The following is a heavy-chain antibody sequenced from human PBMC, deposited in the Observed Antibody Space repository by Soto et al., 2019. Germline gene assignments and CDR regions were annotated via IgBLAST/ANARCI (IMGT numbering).Heavy chain of an antibody. CDR2: ISAYNGNT. CDR3: ASLGVYGDYESTLDY. Sequence: ASVKVSCKASGYTFTSYGISWVRQAPGQGLEWMGWISAYNGNTNYAQKLQGRVTMTTDTSTSTAYMELRSLRSDDTAVYYCASLGVYGDYESTLDYWGQGTLVTVSS. D-gene: IGHD4-17*01. V-gene: IGHV1-18*01. J-gene: IGHJ4*02. CDR1: GYTFTSYG.